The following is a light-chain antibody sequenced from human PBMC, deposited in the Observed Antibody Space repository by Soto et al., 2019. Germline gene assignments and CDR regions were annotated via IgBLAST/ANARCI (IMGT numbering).Light chain of an antibody. CDR1: SSDVGSYNL. V-gene: IGLV2-23*01. J-gene: IGLJ1*01. CDR2: EGS. CDR3: CSYARGSTDV. Sequence: QSVLTQPASVSGSPGQSITISCTGTSSDVGSYNLVSWYQQHPGKVPQLMIYEGSKRPSGVSNRFSGSTSGNTASLTISGLQAEDEADYYCCSYARGSTDVFGTGTKVTVL.